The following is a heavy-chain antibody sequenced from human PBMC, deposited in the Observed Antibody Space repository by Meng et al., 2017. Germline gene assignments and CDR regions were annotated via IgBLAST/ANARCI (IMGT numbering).Heavy chain of an antibody. V-gene: IGHV4-59*01. Sequence: SETLSLTCTVSGGSIRNYYWSWIRQPAGKGLEWIGYIYNTESTNYNPSLESRVTISVDTPNNQFSLKLGSVTAADTAIYYCARLRGGWYNDAFDIWGQGTMVTVSS. D-gene: IGHD6-19*01. CDR2: IYNTEST. J-gene: IGHJ3*02. CDR1: GGSIRNYY. CDR3: ARLRGGWYNDAFDI.